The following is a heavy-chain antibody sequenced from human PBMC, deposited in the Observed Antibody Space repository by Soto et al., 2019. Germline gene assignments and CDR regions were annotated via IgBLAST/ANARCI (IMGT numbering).Heavy chain of an antibody. J-gene: IGHJ4*02. D-gene: IGHD5-18*01. V-gene: IGHV4-59*08. CDR1: GGSINSYY. CDR2: IYYSGNT. Sequence: SETRSLTCSVSGGSINSYYWSWIRQPPGKGLEWIGYIYYSGNTNYNPSLKSRVTISVDTSKNQFSLKLSSISAADTAVYYCGRHSTGAKWIQFDYWGQGTLVT. CDR3: GRHSTGAKWIQFDY.